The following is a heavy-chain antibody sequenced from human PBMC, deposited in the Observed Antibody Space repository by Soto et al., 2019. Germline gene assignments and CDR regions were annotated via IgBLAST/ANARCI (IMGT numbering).Heavy chain of an antibody. Sequence: QVQLQESGPGLVKPSETLSLTCTVSGGSISSYYWSWIRQPPGKGLEWIVYIYYSGSTNYNPSLTSRVTISVDTSKNQFSLKLSSVTAADTAVYYCARLPGIAVADYFDYWGQGTLVTVSS. CDR1: GGSISSYY. J-gene: IGHJ4*02. CDR3: ARLPGIAVADYFDY. V-gene: IGHV4-59*08. CDR2: IYYSGST. D-gene: IGHD6-19*01.